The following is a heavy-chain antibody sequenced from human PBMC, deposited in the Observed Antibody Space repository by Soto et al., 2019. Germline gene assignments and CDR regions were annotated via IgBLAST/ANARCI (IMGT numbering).Heavy chain of an antibody. J-gene: IGHJ6*02. CDR3: ARDIRLGGYSYGNGMDV. CDR1: GYTFTGYY. CDR2: INPNSGGT. Sequence: ASVKVSCKASGYTFTGYYMHWVRQAPGQGLEWMGWINPNSGGTNYAQKFQGWVTMTRDTSISTAYMELSRLRSDDTAVYYCARDIRLGGYSYGNGMDVWGQGTTVTVSS. D-gene: IGHD5-18*01. V-gene: IGHV1-2*04.